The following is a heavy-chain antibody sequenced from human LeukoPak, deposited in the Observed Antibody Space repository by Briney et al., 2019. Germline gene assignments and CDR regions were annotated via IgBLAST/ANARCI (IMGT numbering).Heavy chain of an antibody. Sequence: TGGSLRLSCAASGFTFSHYWMSWVRQAPGKGLEWVANIKQDGSEKNYVDSVKGRFTISRDNAKNSLYLQMNILRAEDTAVYYCARDLYASGSYDYWGQGTLVTVSS. CDR3: ARDLYASGSYDY. D-gene: IGHD3-10*01. V-gene: IGHV3-7*04. J-gene: IGHJ4*02. CDR1: GFTFSHYW. CDR2: IKQDGSEK.